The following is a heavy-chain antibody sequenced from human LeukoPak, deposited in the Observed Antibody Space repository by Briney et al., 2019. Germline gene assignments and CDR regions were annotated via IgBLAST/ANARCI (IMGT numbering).Heavy chain of an antibody. J-gene: IGHJ6*02. Sequence: SAKVSCKASGGTFSSYAISWVRQAPGQGLEWMGGIIPIFGTANYAQKFQGRVTITADESTSTAYMELSSLRSEDTAVYYCAREDILRRYYYYYGMDVWGQGTTVTVSS. CDR2: IIPIFGTA. CDR3: AREDILRRYYYYYGMDV. V-gene: IGHV1-69*13. CDR1: GGTFSSYA.